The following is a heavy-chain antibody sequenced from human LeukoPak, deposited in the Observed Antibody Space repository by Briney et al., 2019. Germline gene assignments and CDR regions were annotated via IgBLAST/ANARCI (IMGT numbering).Heavy chain of an antibody. V-gene: IGHV4-59*12. J-gene: IGHJ4*02. CDR3: AREGRFPPEVLPRYFDY. Sequence: PSETLSLTCTVSGASISGNLWTWIRQPPGKGLEWIGSIYYSGSTYYNPSLKSRVTISLDTSKNQFSLKLSSATAADTAVYYCAREGRFPPEVLPRYFDYWGQGTLVTVSS. D-gene: IGHD1-26*01. CDR2: IYYSGST. CDR1: GASISGNL.